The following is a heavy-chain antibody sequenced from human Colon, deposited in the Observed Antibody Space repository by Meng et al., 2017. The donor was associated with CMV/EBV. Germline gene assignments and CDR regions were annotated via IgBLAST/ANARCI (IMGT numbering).Heavy chain of an antibody. CDR1: GFIFSDHY. V-gene: IGHV3-72*01. CDR3: TKGYSGIDVYAFDV. CDR2: AANKARGYTT. J-gene: IGHJ3*01. Sequence: GGSLRLSCAGSGFIFSDHYIDWVRQAPGKGLEWVGRAANKARGYTTEYAASVTGRFTFSRGDSENSLYLQMNSLKSEDTAVYYCTKGYSGIDVYAFDVWGQGTLVTVSS. D-gene: IGHD1-26*01.